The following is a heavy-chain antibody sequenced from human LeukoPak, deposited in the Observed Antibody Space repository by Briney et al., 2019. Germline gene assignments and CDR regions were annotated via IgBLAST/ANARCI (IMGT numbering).Heavy chain of an antibody. Sequence: SETLSLTCTVSGGSTSSYCWSWIRQPAGKGLEWIGRIYTSGSTNYNPSLKSRVTMSVDTSKNQFSLKLSSVTAADTAVYYCARGMDSSGYYALDYWGQGTLVTVSS. V-gene: IGHV4-4*07. CDR1: GGSTSSYC. CDR2: IYTSGST. D-gene: IGHD3-22*01. CDR3: ARGMDSSGYYALDY. J-gene: IGHJ4*02.